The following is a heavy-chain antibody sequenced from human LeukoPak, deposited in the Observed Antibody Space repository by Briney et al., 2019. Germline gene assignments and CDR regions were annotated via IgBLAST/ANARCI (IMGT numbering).Heavy chain of an antibody. CDR2: IKQDGSEK. D-gene: IGHD3-22*01. CDR1: GFTFSSYW. Sequence: GGSLRLSCAASGFTFSSYWMSWVRQAPGKGPEWVANIKQDGSEKYYVDSVKGRFTISRDNAKNSLYLQMNSLRAEDTAVYYCAREDSSGYYNWFDPWGQGTLVTVSS. V-gene: IGHV3-7*01. CDR3: AREDSSGYYNWFDP. J-gene: IGHJ5*02.